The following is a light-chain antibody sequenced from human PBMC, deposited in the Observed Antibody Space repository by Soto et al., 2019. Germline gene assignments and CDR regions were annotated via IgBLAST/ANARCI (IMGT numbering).Light chain of an antibody. CDR1: QDISNY. V-gene: IGKV1-27*01. J-gene: IGKJ3*01. CDR3: PHLDSAAFT. Sequence: DIQMTQSPSSLSASVGDRVTITCRASQDISNYLAWYQQRPGKVPKLLIYAASTLQSDVPSRFSGSGSGTAFTLTISSLLPEDVATYYCPHLDSAAFTFGPGTKVDIK. CDR2: AAS.